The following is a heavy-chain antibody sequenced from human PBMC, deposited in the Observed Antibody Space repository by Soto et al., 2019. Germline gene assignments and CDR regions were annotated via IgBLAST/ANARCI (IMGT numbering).Heavy chain of an antibody. V-gene: IGHV1-69*13. CDR2: IIPIFGTA. J-gene: IGHJ5*02. CDR3: ARDGKKESSGCYNWFDT. CDR1: GGTFSSYA. Sequence: ASVKVSCKASGGTFSSYAISWVRQAPGQGLEWMGGIIPIFGTANYAQKFQGRVTITADESTSTAYMELSSLRSEDTAVYYCARDGKKESSGCYNWFDTWGQGTRVTVSS. D-gene: IGHD6-25*01.